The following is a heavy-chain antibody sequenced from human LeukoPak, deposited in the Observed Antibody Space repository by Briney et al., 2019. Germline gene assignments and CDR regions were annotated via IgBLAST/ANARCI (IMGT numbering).Heavy chain of an antibody. CDR3: VTGSDSSSSYFYYYYYMDV. Sequence: SVKVSCKASGGTFSSYAISWVRQAPGQGLEWMGGIIPIFGTANYAQKFQGRVTITADESTSTAYMELSSLRSDDTAVYYCVTGSDSSSSYFYYYYYMDVWGKGTTVTVSS. CDR2: IIPIFGTA. D-gene: IGHD6-6*01. J-gene: IGHJ6*03. CDR1: GGTFSSYA. V-gene: IGHV1-69*01.